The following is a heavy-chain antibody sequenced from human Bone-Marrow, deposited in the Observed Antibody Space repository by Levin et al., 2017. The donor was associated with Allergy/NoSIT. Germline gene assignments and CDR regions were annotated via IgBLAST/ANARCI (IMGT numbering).Heavy chain of an antibody. V-gene: IGHV1-18*01. CDR3: ARGHFPYYYYGMDV. Sequence: TWVRQAPGQGLEWMGWVSAYSGNTNYAPNLQDRVTMTTDTATNTAYMELTSLRSDDTAIYYCARGHFPYYYYGMDVWGQGTTVVVSS. J-gene: IGHJ6*02. CDR2: VSAYSGNT.